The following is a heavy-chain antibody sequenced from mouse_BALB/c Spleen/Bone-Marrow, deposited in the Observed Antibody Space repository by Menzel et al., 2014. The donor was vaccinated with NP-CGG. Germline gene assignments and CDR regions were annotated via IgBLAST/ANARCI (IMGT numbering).Heavy chain of an antibody. D-gene: IGHD2-4*01. CDR1: GYTFTSYW. CDR3: TRGDYPYFPMDY. V-gene: IGHV1S22*01. CDR2: IYPGSGST. J-gene: IGHJ4*01. Sequence: LQESGPELVRPGASVKLSCKASGYTFTSYWMHWVKQRPGQGLEWIGNIYPGSGSTNYDEKFKNKATLTVDTSSSAAYMQLRSLTSEDSAVYYCTRGDYPYFPMDYWGQGTSVTVSS.